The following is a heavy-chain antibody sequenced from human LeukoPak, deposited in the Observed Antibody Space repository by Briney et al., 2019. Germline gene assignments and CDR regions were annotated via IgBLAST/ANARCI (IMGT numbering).Heavy chain of an antibody. Sequence: SETLSLICAVYGGXFSGYYWSWIRQPPGKGLEWIGEINHSGSTNYNPSLKSRVTISVDTSKNQFSLKLSSVTAADTAVYYCARETTVGYFDDWGQGTLVTVSS. CDR2: INHSGST. V-gene: IGHV4-34*01. CDR3: ARETTVGYFDD. J-gene: IGHJ4*02. D-gene: IGHD4-23*01. CDR1: GGXFSGYY.